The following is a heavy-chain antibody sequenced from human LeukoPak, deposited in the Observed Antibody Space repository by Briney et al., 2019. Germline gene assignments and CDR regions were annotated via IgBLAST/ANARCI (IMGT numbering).Heavy chain of an antibody. CDR3: AKVDQYDGSGSYYPDY. CDR2: INGSGGST. CDR1: RFTLSSYA. V-gene: IGHV3-23*01. Sequence: PGGSLRLSCAASRFTLSSYAMSWVRQAPGKGLEWVSAINGSGGSTYYADSVKGRFTISRDNSKNTLYLQMNSLRAEDTAVYYCAKVDQYDGSGSYYPDYWGQGTLVTVSS. J-gene: IGHJ4*02. D-gene: IGHD3-10*01.